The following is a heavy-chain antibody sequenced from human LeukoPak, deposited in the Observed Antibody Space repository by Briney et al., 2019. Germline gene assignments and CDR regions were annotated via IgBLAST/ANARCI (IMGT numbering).Heavy chain of an antibody. CDR1: GYTFTSYG. J-gene: IGHJ6*03. CDR3: ARGVVSSSHYYYYYMDV. V-gene: IGHV1-18*01. CDR2: ISAYNGNT. D-gene: IGHD6-6*01. Sequence: ASVKVSCKASGYTFTSYGISWVRQAPGQGLVWMGWISAYNGNTNYAQKLQGRVTMTTDTSTSTAYMELRSLRSDDTAVYYCARGVVSSSHYYYYYMDVWGKGTTVTVSS.